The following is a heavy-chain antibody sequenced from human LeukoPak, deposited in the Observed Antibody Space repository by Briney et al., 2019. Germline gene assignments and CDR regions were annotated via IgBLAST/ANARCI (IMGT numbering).Heavy chain of an antibody. CDR1: GGTFSSYA. CDR2: IIPIFGTA. CDR3: ARGSSGWYYFDY. D-gene: IGHD6-19*01. Sequence: GASVNVSCKASGGTFSSYAISWVRQAPGQGLEWMGGIIPIFGTANYAQKFQGRVTITADKSTSTAYMELSSLRSEDTAVYYCARGSSGWYYFDYWGQGTLVTVSS. J-gene: IGHJ4*02. V-gene: IGHV1-69*06.